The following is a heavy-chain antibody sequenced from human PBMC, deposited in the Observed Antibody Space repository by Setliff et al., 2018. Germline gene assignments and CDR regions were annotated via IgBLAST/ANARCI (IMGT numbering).Heavy chain of an antibody. CDR3: ARASSGWYSAYYYYMDV. Sequence: SETLSLTCTVSGDSISSRRNYWGWFRQPAGKELEWIGQIYTSWSTNYNPSLKSRVTISLDTSKNQFSLSLTSVTAADTAVYHCARASSGWYSAYYYYMDVWGKGTTVTVSS. J-gene: IGHJ6*03. V-gene: IGHV4-61*09. CDR1: GDSISSRRNY. D-gene: IGHD6-19*01. CDR2: IYTSWST.